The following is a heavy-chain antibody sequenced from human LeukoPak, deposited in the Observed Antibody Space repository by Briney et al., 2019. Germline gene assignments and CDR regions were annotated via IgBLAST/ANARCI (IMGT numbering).Heavy chain of an antibody. D-gene: IGHD2-2*01. J-gene: IGHJ5*02. CDR3: ARVGDIVVVPAAGGSGFDP. CDR1: TGSFSGYY. CDR2: INHSGST. V-gene: IGHV4-34*01. Sequence: SQTLSLTCPVYTGSFSGYYWSWIRPPQGKGLEWIEEINHSGSTNYNPSLKSRVTISVDTSKNQFSLKLSSVTAADTAVYYCARVGDIVVVPAAGGSGFDPWGQGTLVTVSS.